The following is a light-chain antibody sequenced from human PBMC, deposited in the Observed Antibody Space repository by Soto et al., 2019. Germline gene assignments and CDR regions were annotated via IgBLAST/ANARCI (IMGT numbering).Light chain of an antibody. J-gene: IGLJ2*01. CDR2: GNS. Sequence: QSVLTQPPSVSGAPGQRVTISCTGSSSNIGAGYDVHWYQQLPGTAPKLLIYGNSNRPSGVPDRFSGCKSGTSASLAITGLQAEDVADYYCQSYDSSLSGVVFGGGTQLTVL. CDR1: SSNIGAGYD. CDR3: QSYDSSLSGVV. V-gene: IGLV1-40*01.